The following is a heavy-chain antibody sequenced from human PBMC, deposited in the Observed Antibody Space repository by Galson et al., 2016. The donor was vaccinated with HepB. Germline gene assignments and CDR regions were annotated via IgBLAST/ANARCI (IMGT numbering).Heavy chain of an antibody. V-gene: IGHV5-51*01. CDR2: IYPGDSDT. Sequence: QSGAEVKKPGESLMISCKGSGYNFATFWIGWVRQMPGKGLEWMGLIYPGDSDTRYLPSFQGQVTISADKSLNTAYLQWTSLKASDTATYYWARQGPVTTSSQPSDYWGQGTPVIVSP. J-gene: IGHJ4*02. CDR1: GYNFATFW. D-gene: IGHD4-17*01. CDR3: ARQGPVTTSSQPSDY.